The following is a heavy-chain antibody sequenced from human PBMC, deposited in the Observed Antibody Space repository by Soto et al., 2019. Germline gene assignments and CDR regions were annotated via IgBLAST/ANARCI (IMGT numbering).Heavy chain of an antibody. D-gene: IGHD6-19*01. CDR2: IYHSGST. CDR3: ARAGKYSSGWNWFDP. J-gene: IGHJ5*02. Sequence: SETLSLTCAVSGGSISSSNWWSWVRQPPGKGLEWIGEIYHSGSTNYNPSLKSRVTISVDKSKNQFSLKLSSVTAADTAVYYCARAGKYSSGWNWFDPWGQGTLVTVSS. V-gene: IGHV4-4*02. CDR1: GGSISSSNW.